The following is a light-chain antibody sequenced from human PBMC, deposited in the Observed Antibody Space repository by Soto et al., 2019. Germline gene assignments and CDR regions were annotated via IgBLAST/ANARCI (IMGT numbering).Light chain of an antibody. CDR1: QSVDSAY. CDR3: QQYGNSPLYS. V-gene: IGKV3-20*01. J-gene: IGKJ2*01. Sequence: EIVLTQSPATLSLSPGERATLSCRASQSVDSAYLAWYHQRPGQAPRLLIYGASNRATGIPDRFGGSGSGTDFNLTISRLEPEDSAVYYCQQYGNSPLYSFGQGTKVDIK. CDR2: GAS.